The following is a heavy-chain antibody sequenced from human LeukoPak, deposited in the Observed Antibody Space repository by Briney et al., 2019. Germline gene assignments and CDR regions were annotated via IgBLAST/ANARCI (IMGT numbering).Heavy chain of an antibody. CDR2: INPSGGST. Sequence: ASVKVSCKASGYTFTSYYMHWVRQAPGQGLEWMGIINPSGGSTSYAQKFQGRVTMTRDTSTSTVYMELSSLRSDDTAVYYCARGRYYYDSSGYTYGMDVWGQGTTVTVSS. CDR1: GYTFTSYY. V-gene: IGHV1-46*01. CDR3: ARGRYYYDSSGYTYGMDV. J-gene: IGHJ6*02. D-gene: IGHD3-22*01.